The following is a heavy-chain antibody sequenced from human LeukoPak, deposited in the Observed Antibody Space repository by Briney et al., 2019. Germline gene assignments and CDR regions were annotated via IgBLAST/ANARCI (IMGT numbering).Heavy chain of an antibody. CDR2: ISGSGGST. CDR3: AKSSKQQLVTFDY. Sequence: QPGGSLRLSCAASGIAFSSYAMSWVRQAPGKGLEWVSAISGSGGSTYYADSVKGRFTISRDNSKNTLYLQMNSLRAEDTAVYYCAKSSKQQLVTFDYWGQGTLVTVSS. V-gene: IGHV3-23*01. J-gene: IGHJ4*02. D-gene: IGHD6-13*01. CDR1: GIAFSSYA.